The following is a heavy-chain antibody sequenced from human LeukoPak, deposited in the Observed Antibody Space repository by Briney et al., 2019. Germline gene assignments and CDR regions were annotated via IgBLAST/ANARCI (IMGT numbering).Heavy chain of an antibody. CDR1: GFTFSNHG. Sequence: GGSLRLSCAASGFTFSNHGMHWVRQAPGKGLEWVAFIKHDESKIHYADSVKGRFTVSRDTAKNTLYLQMNSLGVEDTAVYFCAKESASFHTSGASFDYWGQGTLVTASS. D-gene: IGHD3-10*01. CDR2: IKHDESKI. J-gene: IGHJ4*02. V-gene: IGHV3-30*02. CDR3: AKESASFHTSGASFDY.